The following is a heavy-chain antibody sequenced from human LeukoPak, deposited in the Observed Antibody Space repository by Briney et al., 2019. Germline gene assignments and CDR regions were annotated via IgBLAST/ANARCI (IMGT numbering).Heavy chain of an antibody. CDR3: AREAGSYYGSGVDY. CDR2: IYSGGST. J-gene: IGHJ4*02. V-gene: IGHV3-66*01. D-gene: IGHD3-10*01. CDR1: GFTFSSYG. Sequence: GGSLRLSRAASGFTFSSYGMSWVRQAPGKGLEWVSVIYSGGSTYYADSVKGRFTISRDNSKNTLYLQMNSLRAEDTAVYYCAREAGSYYGSGVDYWGQGTLVTVSS.